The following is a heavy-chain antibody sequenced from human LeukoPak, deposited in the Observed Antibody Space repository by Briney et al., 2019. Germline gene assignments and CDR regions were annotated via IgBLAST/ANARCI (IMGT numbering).Heavy chain of an antibody. V-gene: IGHV3-21*01. CDR3: ARDDSHI. J-gene: IGHJ4*02. CDR2: ISSSSSYI. CDR1: GFTFSSYS. D-gene: IGHD2-21*01. Sequence: GGTLRLFCAASGFTFSSYSMNWARQAPGKGLEWVSSISSSSSYIYYADSVKGRFTISRDNAKNSLYLQMNSLRAEDTAVYYCARDDSHIWGQGTLVTVSS.